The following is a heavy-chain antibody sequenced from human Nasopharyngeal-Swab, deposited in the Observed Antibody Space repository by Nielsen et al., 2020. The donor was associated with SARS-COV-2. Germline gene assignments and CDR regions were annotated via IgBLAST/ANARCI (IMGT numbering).Heavy chain of an antibody. CDR3: AREYKYSGYVNIERGYYYYGMDV. CDR2: ISSSSSYI. Sequence: GESLKISCAVSGFTFSSYSMNWVRQAPGKGLEWVSSISSSSSYIYYADSVKGRFTISRDNAKNSLYLQMNSLRAEDTAVYYCAREYKYSGYVNIERGYYYYGMDVWGQGTTVTVSS. J-gene: IGHJ6*02. D-gene: IGHD5-12*01. V-gene: IGHV3-21*01. CDR1: GFTFSSYS.